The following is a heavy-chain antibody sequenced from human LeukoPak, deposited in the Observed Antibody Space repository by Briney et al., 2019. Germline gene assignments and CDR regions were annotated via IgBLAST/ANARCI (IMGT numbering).Heavy chain of an antibody. J-gene: IGHJ4*02. D-gene: IGHD1-26*01. CDR2: IYYSGST. CDR3: ARQPWNMGAYYFDL. CDR1: DVSLSSYY. V-gene: IGHV4-59*08. Sequence: SETLSLTCTVSDVSLSSYYWSWLRQPPGKGLEWVGYIYYSGSTKYNPSLTSRVTISIDTSKNQFSLKLNSVTATDAAEYYCARQPWNMGAYYFDLWGQGTLVTVSS.